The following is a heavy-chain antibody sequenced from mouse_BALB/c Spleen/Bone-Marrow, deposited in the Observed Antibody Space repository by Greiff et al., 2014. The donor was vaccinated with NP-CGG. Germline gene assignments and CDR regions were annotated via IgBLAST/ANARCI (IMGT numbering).Heavy chain of an antibody. CDR2: ISHGGGTT. Sequence: EVQVVESGGGLVKPGGSPKLSCAASGFAFSSYDMSWVRQTPEKRLEWVAYISHGGGTTYYSDTVKGRFTISRDNAKNTLYLQMSSLKSEDTAIYYCTRHGGYYPYYYAMDYWGQGTSVTVSS. CDR3: TRHGGYYPYYYAMDY. J-gene: IGHJ4*01. D-gene: IGHD2-3*01. CDR1: GFAFSSYD. V-gene: IGHV5-12-1*01.